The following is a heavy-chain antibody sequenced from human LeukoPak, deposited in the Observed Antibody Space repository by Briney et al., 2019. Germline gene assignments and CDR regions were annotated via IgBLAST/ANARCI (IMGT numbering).Heavy chain of an antibody. Sequence: PGGSLRLSCAASGFPFSNYWMHWVRHAPGKGLVWVSRIKSDGSSATYADSVKGRFTISRDNAKNTLYLQMNSLWAEDTAVYYCARTFYYDTSGFVNFDYWGRGTLVTVSS. CDR3: ARTFYYDTSGFVNFDY. V-gene: IGHV3-74*01. CDR1: GFPFSNYW. CDR2: IKSDGSSA. J-gene: IGHJ4*02. D-gene: IGHD3-22*01.